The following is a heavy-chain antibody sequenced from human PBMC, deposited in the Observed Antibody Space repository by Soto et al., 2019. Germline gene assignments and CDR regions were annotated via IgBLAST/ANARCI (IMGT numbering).Heavy chain of an antibody. D-gene: IGHD2-15*01. V-gene: IGHV4-4*02. J-gene: IGHJ3*01. Sequence: QAQLQESGPGLVRPSGTLSLTCTVSHFSVTNNKYWNWVRQSPGKALEWIGEIYHSGATYYNPSLSGRASISLDKSKNQTSLNLTSATAADTAVYYCARDSRYCTDRGCSIMRDSFDVWGQGTLVIVSS. CDR1: HFSVTNNKY. CDR3: ARDSRYCTDRGCSIMRDSFDV. CDR2: IYHSGAT.